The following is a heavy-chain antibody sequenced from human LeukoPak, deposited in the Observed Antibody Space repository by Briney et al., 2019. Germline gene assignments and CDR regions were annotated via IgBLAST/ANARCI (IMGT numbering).Heavy chain of an antibody. J-gene: IGHJ3*02. Sequence: SLRLSCAASGFTFDDYAMHWVRQAPGKGLEWVSGISWNSGSIGYADSVKGRFTISRDNAKNSLYLQMNSLRAEDTALYYCAKDRIAILTGYDAFDIWGQGTMVTVSS. CDR1: GFTFDDYA. CDR2: ISWNSGSI. CDR3: AKDRIAILTGYDAFDI. D-gene: IGHD3-9*01. V-gene: IGHV3-9*01.